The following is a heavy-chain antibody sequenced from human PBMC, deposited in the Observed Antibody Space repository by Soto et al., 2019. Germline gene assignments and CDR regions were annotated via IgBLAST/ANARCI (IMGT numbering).Heavy chain of an antibody. CDR1: GYSFIRYW. CDR3: ARRRAGFGESVDV. D-gene: IGHD3-10*01. J-gene: IGHJ6*02. CDR2: IYPGDSDT. V-gene: IGHV5-51*01. Sequence: PGESLKISCKGSGYSFIRYWIVWVRQMPGKGLEWMGIIYPGDSDTRYSPSFQGQVTISADKSISTAYLQWSSLMASDTAIYYCARRRAGFGESVDVWGQGTTVTVSS.